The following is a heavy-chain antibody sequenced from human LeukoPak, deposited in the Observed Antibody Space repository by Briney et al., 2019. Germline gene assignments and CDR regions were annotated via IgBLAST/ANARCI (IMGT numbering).Heavy chain of an antibody. Sequence: ASVKVSCKASGGTFSSYAISWVRQAPGQGLEWMGGIIPIFGTANYAQKFQGRVTITADESTSTAYMELSSLRSEDTAVYYCARVSPSIAARNFDYWGQGTLVTVSS. CDR2: IIPIFGTA. J-gene: IGHJ4*02. V-gene: IGHV1-69*13. CDR1: GGTFSSYA. D-gene: IGHD6-6*01. CDR3: ARVSPSIAARNFDY.